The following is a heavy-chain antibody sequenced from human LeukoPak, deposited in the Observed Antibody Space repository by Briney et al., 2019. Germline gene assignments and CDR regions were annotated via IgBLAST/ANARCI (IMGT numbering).Heavy chain of an antibody. Sequence: SETLSLTCTVSGGSISSGSYYWGWIRQPPGKGLEGIGSIYYSASTYYNPSLESRITVSLDTSKNQFALKLRFVTAADTAVYYCARDKTFEVVNFFDYWGQGTLVTVSS. CDR1: GGSISSGSYY. CDR2: IYYSAST. J-gene: IGHJ4*02. CDR3: ARDKTFEVVNFFDY. D-gene: IGHD3-3*01. V-gene: IGHV4-39*06.